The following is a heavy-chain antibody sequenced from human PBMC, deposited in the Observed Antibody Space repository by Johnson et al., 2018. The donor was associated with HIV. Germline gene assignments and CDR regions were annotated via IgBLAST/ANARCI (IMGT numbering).Heavy chain of an antibody. V-gene: IGHV3-9*01. CDR2: ISWNSGSI. CDR1: GFTFDDYA. Sequence: VQLVESGGGLVQPGRSLRLSCAASGFTFDDYAMHWVRQAPGKGLEWVSGISWNSGSIGYADSVKGRLTISRDNAQNSLYLQMDSLRAEDTALYYCAKDIAFGGVIVVAFDIWGQGTMVTVSS. D-gene: IGHD3-16*02. J-gene: IGHJ3*02. CDR3: AKDIAFGGVIVVAFDI.